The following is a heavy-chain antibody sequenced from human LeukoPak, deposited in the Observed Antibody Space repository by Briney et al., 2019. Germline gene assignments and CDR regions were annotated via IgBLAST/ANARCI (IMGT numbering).Heavy chain of an antibody. V-gene: IGHV3-21*01. D-gene: IGHD6-19*01. CDR2: ISSSSSYI. CDR1: GFTFSSYS. Sequence: KPGGSLRLSCAASGFTFSSYSMNSVRQAPGKGLEWVSSISSSSSYIYYADSGKGRFTISRDNAKNSLYLQMNSLRAEDTAVYYCARVGHGQWLVRAVYNWFDPWGQGTLVTVSS. J-gene: IGHJ5*02. CDR3: ARVGHGQWLVRAVYNWFDP.